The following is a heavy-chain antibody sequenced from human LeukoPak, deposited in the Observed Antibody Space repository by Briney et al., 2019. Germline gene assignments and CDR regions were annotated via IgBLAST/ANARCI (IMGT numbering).Heavy chain of an antibody. V-gene: IGHV4-4*07. Sequence: YPSETLSLTCSVSGVSISTYYWSWIRQPAGKGLEWIGRMYASGSTVYNPSLESRVTMSVDTSKNQFSLKLRSVTAADTAVYYCAREEFDYWGQGTLVTVSS. CDR2: MYASGST. J-gene: IGHJ4*02. CDR1: GVSISTYY. D-gene: IGHD3-10*01. CDR3: AREEFDY.